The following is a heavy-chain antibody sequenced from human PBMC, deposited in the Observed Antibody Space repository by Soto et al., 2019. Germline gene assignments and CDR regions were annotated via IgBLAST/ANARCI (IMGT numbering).Heavy chain of an antibody. CDR1: GGSIRSGDYY. D-gene: IGHD6-19*01. V-gene: IGHV4-30-4*01. Sequence: SETLSLTCTVSGGSIRSGDYYRSWIRKPPGKGLEWIGYIYYSGSTYYNPSLKSRVTISVDTSKNQFSLKLSSVTAADTAVYYCARLSGGWCREVGAFDIWGQGTMVTVSS. J-gene: IGHJ3*02. CDR3: ARLSGGWCREVGAFDI. CDR2: IYYSGST.